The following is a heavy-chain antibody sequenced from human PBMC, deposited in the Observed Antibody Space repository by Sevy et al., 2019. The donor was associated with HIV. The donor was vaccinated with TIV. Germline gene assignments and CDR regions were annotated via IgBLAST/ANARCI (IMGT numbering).Heavy chain of an antibody. Sequence: GGSLRLSCVASGFTFSTYDMHWVSQVKGKGLEWVSGIGTLKDTYYPDSVKGRFIISREDAKNSLYLQMNSLRAGDTAVYYCARACAAAGGKSGPIDAFDIWGQGTLVTVSS. J-gene: IGHJ3*02. CDR3: ARACAAAGGKSGPIDAFDI. CDR2: IGTLKDT. D-gene: IGHD6-13*01. V-gene: IGHV3-13*01. CDR1: GFTFSTYD.